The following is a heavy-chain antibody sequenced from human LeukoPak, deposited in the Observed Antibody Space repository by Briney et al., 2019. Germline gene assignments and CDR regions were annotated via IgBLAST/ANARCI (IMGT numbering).Heavy chain of an antibody. CDR2: IDHSGNT. J-gene: IGHJ4*02. V-gene: IGHV4-34*01. CDR1: GGSFSGHY. Sequence: SETLSLTCAVYGGSFSGHYWTWISQPPGKGLEWIGEIDHSGNTNYNPALKSRVTISVDTTKNQFSLKLSSVTAADTAVYYCARLRNLDYWGQGTLVTVSS. CDR3: ARLRNLDY. D-gene: IGHD4-17*01.